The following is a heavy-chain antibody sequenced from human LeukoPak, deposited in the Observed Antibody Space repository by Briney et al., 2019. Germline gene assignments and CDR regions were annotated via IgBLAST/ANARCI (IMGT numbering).Heavy chain of an antibody. CDR2: IYYSGST. V-gene: IGHV4-59*01. D-gene: IGHD3-3*01. CDR1: GGSISSYY. J-gene: IGHJ2*01. CDR3: ARSNTYDFWSGYWAGWYFDL. Sequence: SETLSLTCTVSGGSISSYYWSWIRQPPGKGLGWIGYIYYSGSTNYNPSLKSRVTISVDTSKNQFSLKLSSVTAADTAVYYCARSNTYDFWSGYWAGWYFDLWGRGTLVTVSS.